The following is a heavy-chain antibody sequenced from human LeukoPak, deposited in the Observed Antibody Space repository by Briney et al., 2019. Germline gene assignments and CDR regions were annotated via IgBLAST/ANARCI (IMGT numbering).Heavy chain of an antibody. CDR3: VRESYGSYFFDF. D-gene: IGHD4-17*01. CDR2: LNGDGDTI. J-gene: IGHJ4*02. Sequence: GGSLRLSCAASGFTFSTSWMNWVRQAPGTGLVWVSRLNGDGDTINYAESVKGRFTISRDNAKNTLYLQMNSLRPEDTAVYYCVRESYGSYFFDFWGQGSLVTVSS. CDR1: GFTFSTSW. V-gene: IGHV3-74*01.